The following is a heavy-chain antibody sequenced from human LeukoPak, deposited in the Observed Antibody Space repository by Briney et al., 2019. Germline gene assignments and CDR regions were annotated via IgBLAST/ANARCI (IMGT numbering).Heavy chain of an antibody. CDR3: ARYDILTGYYKEGVFDY. D-gene: IGHD3-9*01. J-gene: IGHJ4*02. CDR2: ISGSGGST. CDR1: GFTFSSYA. Sequence: GGSLRLSCAASGFTFSSYAMSWVRQAPGKGLEWVSAISGSGGSTYYAESVKGRFTISRDNAKNSLYLQMNSLRAEDTAVYYCARYDILTGYYKEGVFDYWGQGTLVTVSS. V-gene: IGHV3-23*01.